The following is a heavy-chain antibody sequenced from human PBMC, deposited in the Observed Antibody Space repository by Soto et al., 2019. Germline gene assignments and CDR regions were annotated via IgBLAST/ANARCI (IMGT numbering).Heavy chain of an antibody. CDR2: ISGSGGST. CDR3: AKDLLPHHGTNYFDY. J-gene: IGHJ4*02. CDR1: GFTFSSYA. V-gene: IGHV3-23*01. Sequence: PGGSLRLSCAASGFTFSSYAMSWVRQAPGKGPEWVSAISGSGGSTYYADSVKGRFTISRDNSKNTLYLQMNSLRAEDTAVYYCAKDLLPHHGTNYFDYWGQGTLVTVSS.